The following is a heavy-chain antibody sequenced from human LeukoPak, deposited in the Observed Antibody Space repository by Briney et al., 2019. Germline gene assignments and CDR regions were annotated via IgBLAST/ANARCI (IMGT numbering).Heavy chain of an antibody. Sequence: PGGSLRLSCAASGFTLSSYAMSWVRQAPGKGLEWVSGISESGGSTYYAESVKGRFTISRDMSKNTLYLQMNSLRAEDTAVYFCAKRGVVIRAVIIVGFHKEAYYFDYWGQGALVTVSS. CDR2: ISESGGST. D-gene: IGHD3-10*01. V-gene: IGHV3-23*01. CDR1: GFTLSSYA. J-gene: IGHJ4*02. CDR3: AKRGVVIRAVIIVGFHKEAYYFDY.